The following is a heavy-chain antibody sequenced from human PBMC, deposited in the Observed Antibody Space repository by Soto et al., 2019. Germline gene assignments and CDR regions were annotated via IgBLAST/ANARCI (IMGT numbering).Heavy chain of an antibody. D-gene: IGHD3-16*01. V-gene: IGHV3-23*01. J-gene: IGHJ4*02. CDR3: AKPTLKMVIPGGESVDY. CDR2: ISGSGGST. Sequence: GGSLRLSGAASGFTFSSYSMSWVRQAPGKGLEWVSAISGSGGSTYYADSVKGRFTISRDNSKNTLYLQMNSLRAEDTAVYYCAKPTLKMVIPGGESVDYWGQGTLVTVSS. CDR1: GFTFSSYS.